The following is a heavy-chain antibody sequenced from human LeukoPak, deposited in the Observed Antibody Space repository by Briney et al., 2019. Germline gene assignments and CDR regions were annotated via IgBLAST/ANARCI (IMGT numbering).Heavy chain of an antibody. CDR3: AKDDTRNRYCSGGSCSVNAFDI. CDR2: INSDGINT. V-gene: IGHV3-74*01. Sequence: GGSLRLSCAASGFTFSNYWMHWVRQAPGKGLVWVSRINSDGINTSYADSVKGRFTISRDNSKNTLYLQMNSLRAEDTAVYYCAKDDTRNRYCSGGSCSVNAFDIWGQGTLVTVSS. CDR1: GFTFSNYW. D-gene: IGHD2-15*01. J-gene: IGHJ4*02.